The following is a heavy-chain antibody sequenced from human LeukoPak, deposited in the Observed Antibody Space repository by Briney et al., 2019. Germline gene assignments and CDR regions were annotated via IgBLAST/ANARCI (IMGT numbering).Heavy chain of an antibody. J-gene: IGHJ4*02. D-gene: IGHD3-3*01. CDR2: ISGSGGST. CDR1: GFTVSSNY. V-gene: IGHV3-23*01. CDR3: ARRSGYSLGFDY. Sequence: GGSLRLSCAASGFTVSSNYMSWVRQAPGKGLEWVSAISGSGGSTYYADSVKGRFTISRDNAKNSLYLQMNSLRAEDTAVYYCARRSGYSLGFDYWGQGTLVTVSS.